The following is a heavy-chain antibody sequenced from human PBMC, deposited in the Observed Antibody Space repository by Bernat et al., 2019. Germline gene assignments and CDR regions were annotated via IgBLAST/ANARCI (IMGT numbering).Heavy chain of an antibody. CDR1: GFTFSNAW. D-gene: IGHD3-22*01. CDR3: TTDLAGYYYDSSGYYGGWFDP. Sequence: EVQLVESGGGLVKPGGSLRLSCAASGFTFSNAWMSWVRQAPGKGLEWVGRIKSKTDGGTTDYAAPVKGRFTISRDDSKNTLYLQMNSLKTEDKAVYYCTTDLAGYYYDSSGYYGGWFDPWGQGTLVTVSS. CDR2: IKSKTDGGTT. V-gene: IGHV3-15*01. J-gene: IGHJ5*02.